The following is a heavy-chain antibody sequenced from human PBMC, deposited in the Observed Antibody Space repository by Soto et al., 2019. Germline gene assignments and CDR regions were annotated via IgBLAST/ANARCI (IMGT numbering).Heavy chain of an antibody. CDR1: CASFTTTNYF. V-gene: IGHV4-39*01. D-gene: IGHD3-3*01. Sequence: SQTLSLTCSVSCASFTTTNYFCGWIRQPPGKGLWLIASAYYGVMTYYTPSFKNRVTISIDTSKSEFSLRLSAVSAADPAVYYFVTERETFAPAGYYVNGLDPWGPGTLVTVSS. CDR2: AYYGVMT. CDR3: VTERETFAPAGYYVNGLDP. J-gene: IGHJ5*02.